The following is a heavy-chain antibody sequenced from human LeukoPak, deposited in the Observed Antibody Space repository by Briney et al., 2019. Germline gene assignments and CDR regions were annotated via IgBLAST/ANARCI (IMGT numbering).Heavy chain of an antibody. J-gene: IGHJ3*02. V-gene: IGHV4-38-2*02. CDR1: GYSISSGYY. CDR3: ARASYCSSTSCYYEGAFDI. D-gene: IGHD2-2*01. CDR2: IYHSGST. Sequence: SETLSLTCTVSGYSISSGYYWGWIRQPPGKGLEWIGSIYHSGSTYYNPSLKSRVTISVDTSKNQFSLKLSSVTAADTAVYYCARASYCSSTSCYYEGAFDIWGQGSMVTVSS.